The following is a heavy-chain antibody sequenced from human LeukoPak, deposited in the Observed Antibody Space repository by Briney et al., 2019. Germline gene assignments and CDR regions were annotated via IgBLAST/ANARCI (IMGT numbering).Heavy chain of an antibody. CDR2: ISYDGSNK. CDR1: GFTFSSAW. Sequence: GGSLRLSCAVSGFTFSSAWMNWVRQAPGKGLEWVALISYDGSNKYYADSVKGRFTISRDNPMNTLYLQLNSLRAEDTAVYYCAREVELIVVVITASPSYYGMDVWGQGTTVTVSS. CDR3: AREVELIVVVITASPSYYGMDV. J-gene: IGHJ6*02. V-gene: IGHV3-30-3*01. D-gene: IGHD2-15*01.